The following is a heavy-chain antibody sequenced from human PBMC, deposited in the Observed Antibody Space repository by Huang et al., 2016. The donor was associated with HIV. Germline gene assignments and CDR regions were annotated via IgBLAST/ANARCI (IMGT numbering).Heavy chain of an antibody. CDR3: ARDPRIQSWLNFFDY. D-gene: IGHD3-22*01. Sequence: EVQLVESGGGLVQPGGSLRLSCAASGCSISSYWMHWVRQAPGKGVVGVSRINSDGSSTSYADSVKGRFTIARDNAKNTLYLQMNSLRAEDTAVYYCARDPRIQSWLNFFDYWGQGTLVSVSS. J-gene: IGHJ4*02. CDR1: GCSISSYW. V-gene: IGHV3-74*01. CDR2: INSDGSST.